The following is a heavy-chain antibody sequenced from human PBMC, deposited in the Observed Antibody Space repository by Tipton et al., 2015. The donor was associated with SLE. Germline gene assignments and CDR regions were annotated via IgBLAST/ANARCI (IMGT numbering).Heavy chain of an antibody. CDR2: IYYSGST. D-gene: IGHD3-10*01. CDR1: GGSINSSSNY. J-gene: IGHJ6*02. CDR3: ARGGGSYGSGSYYPMDV. V-gene: IGHV4-39*07. Sequence: TLSLTCTVSGGSINSSSNYWGWLRQPPGRGLEWIGSIYYSGSTYYNPSLKSRVTISVDTSKNQFSLKLSSVTAADTAVYYCARGGGSYGSGSYYPMDVWGQGTTVTVSS.